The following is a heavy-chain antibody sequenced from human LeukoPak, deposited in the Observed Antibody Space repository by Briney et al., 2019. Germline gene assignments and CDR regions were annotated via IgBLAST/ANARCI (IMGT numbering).Heavy chain of an antibody. V-gene: IGHV3-49*03. Sequence: GGSLRLSCTASGFTFGDYAMSWFRQAPGKGLEWVGFIRSKAYGGTTEYAASVKGRFTISRDDSKNTLYLQMNSLKTEDTAVYYCTTVPYDFWSGYSPTYFDYWGQGTLVTVSS. CDR3: TTVPYDFWSGYSPTYFDY. D-gene: IGHD3-3*01. J-gene: IGHJ4*02. CDR2: IRSKAYGGTT. CDR1: GFTFGDYA.